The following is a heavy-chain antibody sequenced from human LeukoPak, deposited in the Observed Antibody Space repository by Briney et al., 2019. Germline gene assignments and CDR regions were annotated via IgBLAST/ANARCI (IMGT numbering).Heavy chain of an antibody. CDR1: GGSISSYY. V-gene: IGHV4-4*07. D-gene: IGHD6-6*01. CDR2: IYTSGST. CDR3: ASHIAARRVFNY. Sequence: PSETLSLTCTVSGGSISSYYWSWIRQPAGKGLEWIGRIYTSGSTNYNPSLKSRVTISVDTSKNQFSLKLSSVTAADTAVYYCASHIAARRVFNYWGQGTLVTVSS. J-gene: IGHJ4*02.